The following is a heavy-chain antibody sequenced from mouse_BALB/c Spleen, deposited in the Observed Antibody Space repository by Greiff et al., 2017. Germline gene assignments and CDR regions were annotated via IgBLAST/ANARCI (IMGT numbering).Heavy chain of an antibody. Sequence: ESGPGLVKPSQSLSLTCSVTGYSITSGYYWNWIRQFPGNKLEWMGYISYDGSNNYNPSLKNRISITRDTSKNQFFLKLNSVTTEDTATYYCARGDRAWFAYWGQGTLVTVSA. CDR1: GYSITSGYY. CDR3: ARGDRAWFAY. D-gene: IGHD2-14*01. J-gene: IGHJ3*01. CDR2: ISYDGSN. V-gene: IGHV3-6*02.